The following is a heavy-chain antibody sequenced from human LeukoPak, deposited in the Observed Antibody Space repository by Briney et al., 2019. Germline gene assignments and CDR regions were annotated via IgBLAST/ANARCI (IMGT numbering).Heavy chain of an antibody. Sequence: PGGSLRLSCAASGFTFSSYSMSWVRQAPGKGLEWVANIKQDGSEKYYVDSVKGRFTISRDNAKNSLYLQMNSLRAEDTAVYYCARGGRVTVVMPFDYWGQGTLVTVSS. CDR3: ARGGRVTVVMPFDY. D-gene: IGHD2-15*01. CDR1: GFTFSSYS. V-gene: IGHV3-7*01. J-gene: IGHJ4*02. CDR2: IKQDGSEK.